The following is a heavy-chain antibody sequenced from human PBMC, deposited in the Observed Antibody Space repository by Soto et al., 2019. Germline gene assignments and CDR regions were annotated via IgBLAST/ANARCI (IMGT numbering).Heavy chain of an antibody. Sequence: EVQLLESGGGLVQPGGSLRLSCAGSGFTFSSDAMSWVRQAPGKGLEWVSIISGSGGKKYYADSVKGRFTISRDNSKNTVDLQMNSLRAEDTAVYYWAKCDDFGSDSPTFFDYWGQGTLVTVSS. CDR1: GFTFSSDA. CDR2: ISGSGGKK. V-gene: IGHV3-23*01. J-gene: IGHJ4*02. CDR3: AKCDDFGSDSPTFFDY. D-gene: IGHD3-3*01.